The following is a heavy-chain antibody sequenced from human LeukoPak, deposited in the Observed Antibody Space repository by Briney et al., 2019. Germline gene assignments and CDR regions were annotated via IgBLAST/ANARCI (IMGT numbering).Heavy chain of an antibody. D-gene: IGHD3-22*01. J-gene: IGHJ4*02. V-gene: IGHV1-69*05. CDR3: ARWGDYYYDSSGYSG. CDR1: GGTFSSYA. Sequence: SVKVSCKASGGTFSSYAISWERQVPGQGLEWMGGIIPIFGTANYAQKFQGRVTITTDESTSTAYMELSSLRSEDTAVYYCARWGDYYYDSSGYSGWGQGTLVTVSS. CDR2: IIPIFGTA.